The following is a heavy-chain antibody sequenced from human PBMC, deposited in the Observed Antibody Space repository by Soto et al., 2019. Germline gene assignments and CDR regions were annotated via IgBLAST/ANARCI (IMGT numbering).Heavy chain of an antibody. D-gene: IGHD2-2*01. V-gene: IGHV1-8*01. CDR3: ARGKKRSYCSSTSCSSSGWFDP. CDR1: GYTFTSYD. J-gene: IGHJ5*02. CDR2: MNPNSGNT. Sequence: ASVKVSCKASGYTFTSYDINWVRQATGQGLEWMGWMNPNSGNTGYAQKFQGRVTMTRNTSISTAYMELSSLRSEDTAVYYCARGKKRSYCSSTSCSSSGWFDPWGQGTLVTVSS.